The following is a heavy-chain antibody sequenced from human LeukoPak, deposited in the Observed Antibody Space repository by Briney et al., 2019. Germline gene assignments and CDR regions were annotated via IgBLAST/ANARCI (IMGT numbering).Heavy chain of an antibody. CDR3: ATSSGYDYGSGRYFCFDY. Sequence: GGSLRLTCVASGFTFSRYGMHWVRQAPGKGLEWVAVISYDGSHKYYADSVKGRFTIFRDDSKSTLSLQMNSLRPEDTAVYYCATSSGYDYGSGRYFCFDYWGQGILVTVSS. D-gene: IGHD3-10*01. CDR1: GFTFSRYG. J-gene: IGHJ4*02. CDR2: ISYDGSHK. V-gene: IGHV3-30*03.